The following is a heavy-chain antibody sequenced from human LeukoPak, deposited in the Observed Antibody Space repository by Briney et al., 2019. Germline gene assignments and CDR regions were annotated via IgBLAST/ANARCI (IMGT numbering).Heavy chain of an antibody. CDR1: GGTFSSYA. CDR3: ARVEPITMIEVGYFDY. CDR2: IIPILGIA. J-gene: IGHJ4*02. D-gene: IGHD3-22*01. V-gene: IGHV1-69*04. Sequence: SVKVSCKASGGTFSSYAISWVRQAPGQGLEWMGRIIPILGIANYAQKFQGRVTITADKSTSTAYMELSSLRSEDTAVYYCARVEPITMIEVGYFDYWGQGTLVTVSS.